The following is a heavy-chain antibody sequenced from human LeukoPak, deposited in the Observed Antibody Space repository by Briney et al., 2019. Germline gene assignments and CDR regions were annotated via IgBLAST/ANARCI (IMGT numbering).Heavy chain of an antibody. CDR1: GYTFKKYG. V-gene: IGHV1-18*01. CDR2: ISTYNGDT. Sequence: GASVKVSCTGSGYTFKKYGISWVRQAPGQGLEWMGWISTYNGDTNYAQKFQGRVTMTTDTSTSTAYMELRSLRSDDTAVYYCARDASNSSGWRTFFDYWGQGTLVTVSS. CDR3: ARDASNSSGWRTFFDY. J-gene: IGHJ4*02. D-gene: IGHD6-19*01.